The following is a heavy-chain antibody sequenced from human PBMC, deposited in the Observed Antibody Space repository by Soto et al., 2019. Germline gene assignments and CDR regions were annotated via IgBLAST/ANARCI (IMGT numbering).Heavy chain of an antibody. CDR1: LFIVSDNY. V-gene: IGHV3-66*01. CDR3: ATRMTTAPY. J-gene: IGHJ4*02. CDR2: IYSGGGT. Sequence: EVRLVQSGGGLVQPGGSLRLSCAASLFIVSDNYMSWVRQAPGKGLEWVSLIYSGGGTDYAESVKGRFTISRDNSKNTLYLQMISLNADDTGIYYCATRMTTAPYWGKGTVVRVSS. D-gene: IGHD4-17*01.